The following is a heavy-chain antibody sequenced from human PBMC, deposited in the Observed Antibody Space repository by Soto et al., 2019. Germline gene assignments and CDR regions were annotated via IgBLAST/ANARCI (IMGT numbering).Heavy chain of an antibody. CDR2: INPGGGII. CDR3: ARGLAVAYSPALL. Sequence: QVQLEQSGAEVKNPGASVKVSCKASGYTFTSYYMHWVRQAPGQGLEWMGVINPGGGIISYAENLHGRVTMTRDTSTSTAYMELSSLRSEDTAIYYCARGLAVAYSPALLWGQGTLLTVYS. V-gene: IGHV1-46*01. J-gene: IGHJ4*02. CDR1: GYTFTSYY. D-gene: IGHD6-19*01.